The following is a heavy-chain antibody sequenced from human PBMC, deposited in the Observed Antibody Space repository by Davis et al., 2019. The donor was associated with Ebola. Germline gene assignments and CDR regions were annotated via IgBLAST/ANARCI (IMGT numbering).Heavy chain of an antibody. CDR3: ARAKVTTVTTANYYYYYGMDV. CDR2: ISSSSSTI. D-gene: IGHD4-17*01. J-gene: IGHJ6*02. V-gene: IGHV3-48*01. CDR1: GFTFSSYS. Sequence: GESLKISCAASGFTFSSYSMNWVRQAPGKGLEWVSYISSSSSTIYYADSVKGRFTISRDNAKNSLYLQMNSLRAGDTAVYYCARAKVTTVTTANYYYYYGMDVWGQGTTVTVSS.